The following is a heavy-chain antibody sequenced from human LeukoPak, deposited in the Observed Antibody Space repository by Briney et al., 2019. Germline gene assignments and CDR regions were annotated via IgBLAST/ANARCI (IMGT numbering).Heavy chain of an antibody. CDR3: ARDGGIVVVPAAPFDP. CDR2: ISSSSSYI. CDR1: GFTFSSYS. V-gene: IGHV3-21*01. J-gene: IGHJ5*02. Sequence: GGSLRLSCAASGFTFSSYSMNWVRQAPGKGLEWVSSISSSSSYIYYADSVKGRFTISRDNAKNSLYLQMNSLRAEDTAVYYCARDGGIVVVPAAPFDPWGQGTLVTAS. D-gene: IGHD2-2*01.